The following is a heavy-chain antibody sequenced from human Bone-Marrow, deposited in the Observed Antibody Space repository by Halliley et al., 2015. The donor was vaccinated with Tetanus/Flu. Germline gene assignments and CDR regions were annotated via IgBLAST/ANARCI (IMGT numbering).Heavy chain of an antibody. CDR1: DFSINSGHY. Sequence: TLSLTCSVSDFSINSGHYWGWIRQAPGKGLEWIGTLNPRGKTHYNPSLKTRVTTSVDTSKNQFSLRLTSVTAADTAVYYCARDPEQGWFDPWGQGILVIVS. V-gene: IGHV4-38-2*02. CDR2: LNPRGKT. CDR3: ARDPEQGWFDP. J-gene: IGHJ5*02.